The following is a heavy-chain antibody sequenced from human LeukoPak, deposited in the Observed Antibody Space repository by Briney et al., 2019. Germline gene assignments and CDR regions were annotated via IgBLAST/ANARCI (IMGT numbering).Heavy chain of an antibody. Sequence: KPGGSLRLSCAASGFTFSSYSMKWVRQAPGKGLEWVSSISSSSSYIYYADSVKGRFTISRDNAKNSLYLQMNSLRAEDTAVYYCARRGIAAAGVDYWGQGTLVTVSS. CDR3: ARRGIAAAGVDY. V-gene: IGHV3-21*01. CDR1: GFTFSSYS. CDR2: ISSSSSYI. D-gene: IGHD6-13*01. J-gene: IGHJ4*02.